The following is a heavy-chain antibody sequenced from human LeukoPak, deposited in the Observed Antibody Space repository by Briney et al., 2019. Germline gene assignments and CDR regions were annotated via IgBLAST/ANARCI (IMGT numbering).Heavy chain of an antibody. Sequence: GGSLRLSCQTSGFVFENYYMYWLRQAPGKGLEWVAVISYDGSNKYYADSVKGRFTISRDNSKNTLYLQMNSLRAEDTAVYYCAKDGDNSYCSSTSCYGFFGYMDVWGKGTTVTVSS. CDR3: AKDGDNSYCSSTSCYGFFGYMDV. D-gene: IGHD2-2*01. CDR2: ISYDGSNK. J-gene: IGHJ6*03. V-gene: IGHV3-30*18. CDR1: GFVFENYY.